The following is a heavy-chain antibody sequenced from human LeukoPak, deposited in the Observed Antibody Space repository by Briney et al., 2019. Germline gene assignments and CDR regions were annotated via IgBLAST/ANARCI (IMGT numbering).Heavy chain of an antibody. V-gene: IGHV3-30-3*01. D-gene: IGHD3-3*01. CDR2: ISYDANIGSNK. Sequence: PGRSLRLSCATSGFTFSRYAMHWVRQAPGKGLEWVALISYDANIGSNKYYADSVKGRFTISRDNSKNTLYLQMNSLRAEDTSVYYCAKDRGRFPSPWDYYYGMDVWGQGTTVTVSS. CDR1: GFTFSRYA. CDR3: AKDRGRFPSPWDYYYGMDV. J-gene: IGHJ6*02.